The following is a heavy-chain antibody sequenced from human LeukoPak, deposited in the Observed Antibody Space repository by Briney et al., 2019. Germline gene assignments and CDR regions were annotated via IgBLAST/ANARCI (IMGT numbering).Heavy chain of an antibody. J-gene: IGHJ4*02. V-gene: IGHV4-61*02. CDR3: ARCIVGATGYFDY. CDR2: IYTSGST. D-gene: IGHD1-26*01. Sequence: SQTLSLTCTVSGGSISSGSYYWSWIRQPAGKGLEWIGRIYTSGSTNYNPSLKSRVTISVDTSKNQFSLKLSSVTAADTAVYYCARCIVGATGYFDYWGQGTLVTVSS. CDR1: GGSISSGSYY.